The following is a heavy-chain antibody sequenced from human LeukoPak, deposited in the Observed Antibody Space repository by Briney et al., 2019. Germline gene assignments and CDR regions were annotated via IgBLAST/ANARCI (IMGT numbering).Heavy chain of an antibody. Sequence: GGSLRLSCVASGFTFSHYWMHWVRQAPGKGLVWVSRINSDGSSTTYADSVKGRFIISRDNAKNTVYLQMNSLRAEDTAVYYCARGSQWLDYYMDVWGKGTTVTVSS. J-gene: IGHJ6*03. D-gene: IGHD6-19*01. CDR3: ARGSQWLDYYMDV. CDR2: INSDGSST. CDR1: GFTFSHYW. V-gene: IGHV3-74*01.